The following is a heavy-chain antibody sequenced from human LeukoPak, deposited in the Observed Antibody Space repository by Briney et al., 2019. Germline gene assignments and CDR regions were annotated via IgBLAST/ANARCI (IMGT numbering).Heavy chain of an antibody. J-gene: IGHJ4*02. CDR2: IYSDGST. D-gene: IGHD3-9*01. V-gene: IGHV3-66*02. CDR1: GFTVSSNY. Sequence: PGGSLRLSCAASGFTVSSNYMSWVRQAPGKGLEWVSVIYSDGSTYYADSVKGRFTISRDNSENTLYLQMNSLRAEDTAVYYCARELTADYWGQGTLVTVSS. CDR3: ARELTADY.